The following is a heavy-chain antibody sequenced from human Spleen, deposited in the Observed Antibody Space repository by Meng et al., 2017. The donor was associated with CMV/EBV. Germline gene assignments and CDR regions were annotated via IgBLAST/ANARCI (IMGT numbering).Heavy chain of an antibody. CDR1: GGSFSGYY. CDR3: ARDGISGSYYDY. Sequence: LTCAVYGGSFSGYYWSWIRQPPGKGLEWIGEIYHSGSTNYNPSLKSRVTISVDKSKNQFSLKLSSVTAADTAVYYCARDGISGSYYDYWGQGTLVTVSS. CDR2: IYHSGST. D-gene: IGHD1-26*01. V-gene: IGHV4-34*01. J-gene: IGHJ4*02.